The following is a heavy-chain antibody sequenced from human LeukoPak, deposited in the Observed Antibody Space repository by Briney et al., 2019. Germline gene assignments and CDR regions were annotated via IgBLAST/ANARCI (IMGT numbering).Heavy chain of an antibody. CDR2: ISGSGVTA. V-gene: IGHV3-23*01. CDR3: ATQRGGNPAY. CDR1: GFTLSSYA. J-gene: IGHJ4*02. Sequence: GGSLRLSCAASGFTLSSYAMSWVRQAPGKGLEWVSVISGSGVTAYYADSVKGRFTISRDNAKNMLYLQVNSLRAEDTAVYYCATQRGGNPAYWGQGTLVTVSS. D-gene: IGHD1-14*01.